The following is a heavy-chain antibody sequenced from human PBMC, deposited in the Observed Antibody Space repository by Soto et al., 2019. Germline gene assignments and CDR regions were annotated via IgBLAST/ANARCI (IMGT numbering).Heavy chain of an antibody. CDR1: GGSISSGGYY. D-gene: IGHD3-22*01. Sequence: SETLSLTCTVSGGSISSGGYYWSWIRQHPGKGLEWIGYIYYSGSTYYNPSLKSRVTISVDTSKNQFSLKLSSVTAADTAVYYCARTEDYYDSSGYAFEYWGQGTRVTVPS. CDR2: IYYSGST. J-gene: IGHJ4*02. V-gene: IGHV4-31*03. CDR3: ARTEDYYDSSGYAFEY.